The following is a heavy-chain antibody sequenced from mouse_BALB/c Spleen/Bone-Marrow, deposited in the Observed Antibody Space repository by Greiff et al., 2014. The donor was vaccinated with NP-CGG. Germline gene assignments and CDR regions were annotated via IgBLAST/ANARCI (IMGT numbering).Heavy chain of an antibody. Sequence: EVQLQQSGTVLARPGASVKMSCKASGYSFTSYWMHWVKQRPGQGLESIGAIYPGNSDTSYTQKFKGKAKLTAVTSASTAYMELTSLTNEDSAVYYCTRTRGYYFDYRGQGTTLTVSS. V-gene: IGHV1-5*01. CDR2: IYPGNSDT. J-gene: IGHJ2*01. CDR1: GYSFTSYW. CDR3: TRTRGYYFDY.